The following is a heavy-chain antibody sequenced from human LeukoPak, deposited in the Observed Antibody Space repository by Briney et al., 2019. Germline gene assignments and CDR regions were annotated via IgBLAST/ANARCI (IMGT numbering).Heavy chain of an antibody. J-gene: IGHJ3*01. CDR1: GFTFSSYA. CDR3: ARDYDVLRYFDD. D-gene: IGHD3-9*01. CDR2: IGSSGDIT. Sequence: GSLRLSCAASGFTFSSYAMSWVRQAPGMGLEWVSSIGSSGDITYYADSVKGRFTISRDNSKNTLYLQMNSLRAEDTAVYYCARDYDVLRYFDDWGQGTMVTVSS. V-gene: IGHV3-23*01.